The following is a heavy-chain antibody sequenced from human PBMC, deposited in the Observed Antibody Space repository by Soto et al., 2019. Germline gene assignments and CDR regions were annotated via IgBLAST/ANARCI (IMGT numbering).Heavy chain of an antibody. CDR2: INTNGGST. D-gene: IGHD6-13*01. J-gene: IGHJ4*02. CDR3: AKGYDSSWWEGY. CDR1: GFTFSSHV. V-gene: IGHV3-23*01. Sequence: EVQVLESGGGLVQPGGSLRLSCVASGFTFSSHVMTWVRQAPGKGLEWVSSINTNGGSTYYAESVKGRFTISRDNSRNTLSLQMSSLRAEDAAVYDCAKGYDSSWWEGYWGQRTLVTVSS.